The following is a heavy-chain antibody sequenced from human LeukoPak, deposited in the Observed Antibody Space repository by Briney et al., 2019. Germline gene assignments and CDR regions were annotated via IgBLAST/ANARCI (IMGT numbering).Heavy chain of an antibody. CDR3: AREREYYYMDV. CDR1: GDSISSDYF. D-gene: IGHD1-26*01. CDR2: IFHGGRT. Sequence: SETLSLTCDVSGDSISSDYFWAWIRQPPGKGLEYIGSIFHGGRTFYNPALQSRLTMSEDTSKNRFSLKLSSVTTSDTAVYYCAREREYYYMDVWGKGTTVSVSS. V-gene: IGHV4-38-2*02. J-gene: IGHJ6*03.